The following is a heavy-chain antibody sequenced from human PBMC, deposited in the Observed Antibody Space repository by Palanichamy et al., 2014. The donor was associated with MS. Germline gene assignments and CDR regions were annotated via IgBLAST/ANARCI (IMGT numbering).Heavy chain of an antibody. D-gene: IGHD6-13*01. CDR3: AKDLRYSSSWSYYYYYGMDV. V-gene: IGHV3-30*18. Sequence: QLVEVWGRAWSSLGRSLRLSCAASGFTSSSYGMHWARQAPGKGLEWVAVISYDGSNKYYADSVKGRFTISRDNSKNTLYLQMNSLRAEDTAVYYCAKDLRYSSSWSYYYYYGMDVWGQGTTVTVSS. CDR2: ISYDGSNK. CDR1: GFTSSSYG. J-gene: IGHJ6*02.